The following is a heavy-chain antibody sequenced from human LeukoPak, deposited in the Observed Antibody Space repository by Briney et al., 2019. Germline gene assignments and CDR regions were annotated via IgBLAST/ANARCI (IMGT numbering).Heavy chain of an antibody. D-gene: IGHD3-3*01. J-gene: IGHJ4*02. CDR3: AKDIWSGWHPGSYFDY. CDR2: ISWNSGSI. CDR1: GFTFDDYA. V-gene: IGHV3-9*01. Sequence: GGSLRLSCAASGFTFDDYAMHWVRQAPGKGLEWVSGISWNSGSIGYADSVKGRFTISRDSAKNSLYLQMNSLRAEDTALYYCAKDIWSGWHPGSYFDYWGQGTLVTVSS.